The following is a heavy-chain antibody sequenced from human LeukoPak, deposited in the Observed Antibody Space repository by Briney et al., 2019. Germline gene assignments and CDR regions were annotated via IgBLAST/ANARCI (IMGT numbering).Heavy chain of an antibody. CDR3: ARIGYSRGRTTRTNRYNWFDP. Sequence: GASVKVSCKASGYTFTSYGISWVRQAPGQGLEWMGWISAYNGNTNYAQKLQGRVTMTTDTSTSTAYMELRSLRSDDTAVYYCARIGYSRGRTTRTNRYNWFDPWGQGTLVTVSS. V-gene: IGHV1-18*01. J-gene: IGHJ5*02. CDR2: ISAYNGNT. D-gene: IGHD6-19*01. CDR1: GYTFTSYG.